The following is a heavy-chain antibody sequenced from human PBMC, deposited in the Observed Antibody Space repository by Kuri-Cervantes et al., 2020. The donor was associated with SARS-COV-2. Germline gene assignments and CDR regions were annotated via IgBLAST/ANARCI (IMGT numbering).Heavy chain of an antibody. D-gene: IGHD6-19*01. J-gene: IGHJ6*02. Sequence: GVSLRLSCAASGFTFSSYGMHWVRQAPGKGLEWVAVISYDGSNKYYADSVKGRFTISRDNSKNTLYLQMNSLRAEDTAVYYCAKCLAGQWLVPGYYYGMDVWGQGTTVTVSS. V-gene: IGHV3-30*18. CDR1: GFTFSSYG. CDR3: AKCLAGQWLVPGYYYGMDV. CDR2: ISYDGSNK.